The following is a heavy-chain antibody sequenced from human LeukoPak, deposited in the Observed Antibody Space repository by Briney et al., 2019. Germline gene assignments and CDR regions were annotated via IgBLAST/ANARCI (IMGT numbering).Heavy chain of an antibody. CDR1: GGSISSSSYY. J-gene: IGHJ6*03. CDR2: IYYSGIT. Sequence: SETLSLTCTVSGGSISSSSYYWGWLRQPPGKGLEWYRSIYYSGITYYNPSLKSRVTISVDTSKNQFSLKLSSVTAADTAVYYCARPMWLRGYYYYMDVWGKGTTVTVSS. V-gene: IGHV4-39*01. CDR3: ARPMWLRGYYYYMDV. D-gene: IGHD5-12*01.